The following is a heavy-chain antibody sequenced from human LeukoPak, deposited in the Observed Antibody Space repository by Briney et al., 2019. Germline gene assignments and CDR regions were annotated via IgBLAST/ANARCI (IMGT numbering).Heavy chain of an antibody. CDR2: IYYSGTT. J-gene: IGHJ4*02. CDR3: ARGVYIAAAQYAY. Sequence: SETLSLTCTVSGGSISSYYWSWIRQPPGKGLEWIGYIYYSGTTNYSPSLKSRVTISVDTSKNQFSLKLSSVTAADTAVYYCARGVYIAAAQYAYWGQGTLVTVSS. D-gene: IGHD6-13*01. CDR1: GGSISSYY. V-gene: IGHV4-59*01.